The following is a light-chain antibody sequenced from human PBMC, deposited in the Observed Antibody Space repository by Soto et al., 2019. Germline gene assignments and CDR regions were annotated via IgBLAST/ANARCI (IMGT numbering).Light chain of an antibody. CDR1: SSDVGSYNL. CDR2: EVS. J-gene: IGLJ1*01. V-gene: IGLV2-23*02. CDR3: CSYAGSSTFYV. Sequence: QSALTQPASVSGSPGQSITISCTGTSSDVGSYNLVSWYQQHPGKAPKLMIYEVSKRPSGVSNRFSGSKSGNTASLTISGLPAEDDADYYCCSYAGSSTFYVFGTGTKLTVL.